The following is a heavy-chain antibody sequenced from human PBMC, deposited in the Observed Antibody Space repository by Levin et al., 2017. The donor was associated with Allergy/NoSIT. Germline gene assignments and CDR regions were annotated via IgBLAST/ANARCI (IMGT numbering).Heavy chain of an antibody. CDR2: INPNTGGT. D-gene: IGHD6-19*01. CDR3: VRGNSGWYHFDY. V-gene: IGHV1-2*02. Sequence: VASVKVSCKASGYTFTGYYMHWVRQAPGQGLEWMGWINPNTGGTNYAQKFQGRVTMTRDTSIITAYMELSSLRSDDTAVYYCVRGNSGWYHFDYWGQGPLVTVSS. CDR1: GYTFTGYY. J-gene: IGHJ4*02.